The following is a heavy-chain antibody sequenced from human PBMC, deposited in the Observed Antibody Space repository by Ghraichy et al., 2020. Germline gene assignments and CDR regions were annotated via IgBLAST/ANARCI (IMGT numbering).Heavy chain of an antibody. Sequence: GESLNISCAASGFTFSNAWMSWVRQAPGKGLEWVGRIKSKTDGGTTDYAAPVKGRFTISRDDSKNTLYLQMNSLKTEDTAVYYCTTSPRIAVAPYWGQGTLVTVSS. CDR3: TTSPRIAVAPY. J-gene: IGHJ4*02. CDR1: GFTFSNAW. V-gene: IGHV3-15*01. CDR2: IKSKTDGGTT. D-gene: IGHD6-19*01.